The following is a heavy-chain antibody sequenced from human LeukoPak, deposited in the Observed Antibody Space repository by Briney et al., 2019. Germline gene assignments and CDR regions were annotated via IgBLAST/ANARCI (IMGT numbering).Heavy chain of an antibody. D-gene: IGHD6-13*01. CDR1: GGSISSSSYY. Sequence: SETLSLTCISGGSISSSSYYWGWIRQPPGKGLEWIGSIYYSGSTYYNPSLKSRVTISVDTSKNQFSLKLSSVTAADTAVYYCARHSSSWYNWFDPWGQGTLVTVSS. CDR3: ARHSSSWYNWFDP. J-gene: IGHJ5*02. V-gene: IGHV4-39*01. CDR2: IYYSGST.